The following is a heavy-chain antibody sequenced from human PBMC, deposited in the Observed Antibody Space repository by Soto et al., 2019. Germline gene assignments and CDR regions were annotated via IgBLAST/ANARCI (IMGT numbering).Heavy chain of an antibody. D-gene: IGHD4-17*01. Sequence: SETLSLTCTVSGGSISSYYWSWIRQPPGKGLEWIGYIYYSGSTNYNPSLKSRVTISVDTSKNQFSLKLSSVTAADTAVYYCARTIPYYGDYGSYGMDVWGQGTTVTVSS. J-gene: IGHJ6*02. V-gene: IGHV4-59*01. CDR3: ARTIPYYGDYGSYGMDV. CDR2: IYYSGST. CDR1: GGSISSYY.